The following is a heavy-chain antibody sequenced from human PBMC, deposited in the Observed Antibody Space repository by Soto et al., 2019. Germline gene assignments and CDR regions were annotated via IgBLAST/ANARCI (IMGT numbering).Heavy chain of an antibody. CDR1: GFTFSSYA. CDR3: AKAHSGVTRAFDY. Sequence: GGSLRLSCAASGFTFSSYAMSWVRQAPGKGLEWVSAITDSGGRTFYADSVKGRFTIPRDNSKNTLYLQMNSLRAEDTAVYYCAKAHSGVTRAFDYWGQGTLVTVSS. D-gene: IGHD3-3*01. J-gene: IGHJ4*02. CDR2: ITDSGGRT. V-gene: IGHV3-23*01.